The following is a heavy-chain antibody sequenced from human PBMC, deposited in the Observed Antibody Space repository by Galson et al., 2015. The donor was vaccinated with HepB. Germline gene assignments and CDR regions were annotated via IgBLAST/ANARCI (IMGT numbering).Heavy chain of an antibody. V-gene: IGHV4-4*02. D-gene: IGHD3-3*01. Sequence: LSLTCAVSGGSISSSNWWSWVRQPPGKGLEWIGEIYHSGSTNYNPSLKSRVTISVDKSKNQFSLKLSSVTAADTAVYYCARFRVVERKPFWSKSDWFDPWGQGTLVTVSS. CDR3: ARFRVVERKPFWSKSDWFDP. CDR2: IYHSGST. CDR1: GGSISSSNW. J-gene: IGHJ5*02.